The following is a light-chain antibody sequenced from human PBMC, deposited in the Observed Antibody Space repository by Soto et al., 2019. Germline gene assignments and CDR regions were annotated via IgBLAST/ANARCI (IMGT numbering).Light chain of an antibody. V-gene: IGKV4-1*01. CDR1: QGVLYSFNMKNS. CDR2: WAS. Sequence: DIVMTQSPDSLAVSLGERATINCKSIQGVLYSFNMKNSLVWYQQKLGQPPKLLIYWASTRESGVPGLFSRSESETDFTLTISSLQAEDVAVYYCQQHYSDPLTFGGGTKVEIK. J-gene: IGKJ4*01. CDR3: QQHYSDPLT.